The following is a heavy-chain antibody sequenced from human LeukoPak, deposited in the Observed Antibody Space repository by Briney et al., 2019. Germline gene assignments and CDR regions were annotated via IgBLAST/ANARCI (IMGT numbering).Heavy chain of an antibody. D-gene: IGHD3-16*02. CDR2: ISHSGST. CDR3: VSHSGSYRFDS. J-gene: IGHJ4*02. V-gene: IGHV4-59*08. Sequence: SETLSLTCTVSGDSISSFYWSWIRQSSGKGLEWIGLISHSGSTNYNPSLKNRVTMSVDPSTSRFSLRLTSVTAADTAVYYCVSHSGSYRFDSWGQGILVTVSS. CDR1: GDSISSFY.